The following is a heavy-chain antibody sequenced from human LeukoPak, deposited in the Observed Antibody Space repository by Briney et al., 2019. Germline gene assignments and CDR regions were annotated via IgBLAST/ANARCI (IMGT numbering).Heavy chain of an antibody. V-gene: IGHV4-39*01. CDR2: IYYSRST. J-gene: IGHJ4*02. D-gene: IGHD4-17*01. Sequence: PSETLSLTCAVSGGSISSSNWWSWVRQPPGKGLEWIGSIYYSRSTYYNPSLKSRVTISVDTSKNQFSLKLSSVTAADTAVYYCARVPTVTFFDYWGQGTLVTVSS. CDR3: ARVPTVTFFDY. CDR1: GGSISSSNW.